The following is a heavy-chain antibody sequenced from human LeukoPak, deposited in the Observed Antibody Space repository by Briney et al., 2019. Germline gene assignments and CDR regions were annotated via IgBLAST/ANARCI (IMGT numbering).Heavy chain of an antibody. Sequence: GGSLRLSCVVSGFPISTYTTTWVRQTPEKGLEWVSSITFSGDTTYYADSVRGRFTISRDDSENTLYLQMTSLRVEDTAVYYCARAQGTTNGLLDNWGQGVLVTVSS. CDR1: GFPISTYT. CDR3: ARAQGTTNGLLDN. J-gene: IGHJ4*02. D-gene: IGHD5-24*01. CDR2: ITFSGDTT. V-gene: IGHV3-23*01.